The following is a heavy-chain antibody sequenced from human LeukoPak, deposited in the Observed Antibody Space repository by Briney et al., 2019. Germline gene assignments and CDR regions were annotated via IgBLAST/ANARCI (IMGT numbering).Heavy chain of an antibody. V-gene: IGHV3-7*03. CDR3: ARDSYGSGVQGDY. CDR2: IKQDGSEK. CDR1: GFTFSSYW. Sequence: PGGSLRLSCAASGFTFSSYWMSWVRQAPGKGLAWVANIKQDGSEKYYVDSVKGRFTISRDNAKNSLYLQMNSLRAEDTAVYYCARDSYGSGVQGDYWGQGTLVTVSS. D-gene: IGHD3-10*01. J-gene: IGHJ4*02.